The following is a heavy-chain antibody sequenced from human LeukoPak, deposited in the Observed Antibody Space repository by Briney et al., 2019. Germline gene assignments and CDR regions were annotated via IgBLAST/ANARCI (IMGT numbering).Heavy chain of an antibody. D-gene: IGHD4-17*01. V-gene: IGHV3-53*01. CDR3: ARKGDYGANKYYYYGMDV. Sequence: GGSLRLSCAASGFTVSSNYMSWVRQAPGKGLEWVSVIYSGGSTYYADSVKGRFTISRHDSKNTLYLQMNSLRAEDTAVYYCARKGDYGANKYYYYGMDVWGQGTTVTVSS. CDR2: IYSGGST. J-gene: IGHJ6*02. CDR1: GFTVSSNY.